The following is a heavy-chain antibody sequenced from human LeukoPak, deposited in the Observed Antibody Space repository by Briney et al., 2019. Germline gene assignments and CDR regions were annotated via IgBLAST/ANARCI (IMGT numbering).Heavy chain of an antibody. Sequence: SETLSLTCTVSGGSISSGDYYWSWIRQPPGKGLEWIGYIYYSGSTYYNPSLKSRVTISVDTSKNQFSLKLSSVTAADTAVYYCARTVAAAGTRWFGPWGQGTLVTVSS. V-gene: IGHV4-30-4*01. CDR2: IYYSGST. CDR3: ARTVAAAGTRWFGP. CDR1: GGSISSGDYY. J-gene: IGHJ5*02. D-gene: IGHD6-13*01.